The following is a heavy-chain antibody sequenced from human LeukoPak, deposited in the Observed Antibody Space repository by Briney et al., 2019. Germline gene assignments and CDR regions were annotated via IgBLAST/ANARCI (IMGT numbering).Heavy chain of an antibody. V-gene: IGHV1-3*01. Sequence: ASVKVSCKASGYTCTSYAMHWVRQAPGQRLEWMGWINAGNGNTKYSQKFQGRVTITRDTSASTAYMELSSLRSEDTAVYYCARGDALVWAGEPQWLDEYGMDVWGQGTTVTVSS. CDR1: GYTCTSYA. CDR2: INAGNGNT. CDR3: ARGDALVWAGEPQWLDEYGMDV. D-gene: IGHD6-19*01. J-gene: IGHJ6*02.